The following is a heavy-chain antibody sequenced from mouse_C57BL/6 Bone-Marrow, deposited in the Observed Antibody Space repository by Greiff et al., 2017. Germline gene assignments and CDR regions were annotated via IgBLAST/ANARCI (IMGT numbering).Heavy chain of an antibody. D-gene: IGHD1-1*01. J-gene: IGHJ4*01. CDR2: ISSGGSYT. V-gene: IGHV5-6*02. CDR1: GFTFSSYG. Sequence: VKLVESGGDLVKPGGSLKLSCAASGFTFSSYGMSWVRQTPDKRLEWVATISSGGSYTYYPDSVKGRFTISRDNAKNTLYLQMSSLKSEDTAMYYCARRDYSYAMDYWGQGTSVTVSS. CDR3: ARRDYSYAMDY.